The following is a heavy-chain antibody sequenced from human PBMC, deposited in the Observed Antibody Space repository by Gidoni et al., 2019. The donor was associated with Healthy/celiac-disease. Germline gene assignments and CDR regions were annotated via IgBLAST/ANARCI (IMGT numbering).Heavy chain of an antibody. CDR1: AGSISSGDYY. Sequence: QVQLQESGPGLVKPSQTLSLTCTVSAGSISSGDYYWSWIRQPPGKGLEWIGYIYYSGSTYYNPSLKSRVSISVDTSKNQFSLQLSAVTAADTAVYYCARYYDFWDAFDIWGQGTMVTVSS. V-gene: IGHV4-30-4*01. CDR3: ARYYDFWDAFDI. J-gene: IGHJ3*02. CDR2: IYYSGST. D-gene: IGHD3-3*01.